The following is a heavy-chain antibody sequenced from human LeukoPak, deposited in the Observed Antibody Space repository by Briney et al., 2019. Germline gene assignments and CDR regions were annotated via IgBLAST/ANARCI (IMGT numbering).Heavy chain of an antibody. CDR3: ARGLLAGHYCYYYMDV. D-gene: IGHD3-10*01. V-gene: IGHV1-46*01. J-gene: IGHJ6*03. CDR1: GYTFTSYY. CDR2: INPSGGST. Sequence: GASVKVSCKASGYTFTSYYMHWVRQAPGQGLEWMGIINPSGGSTSYAQKFQGRVTMTRDTSTSTVYMELSSLRSEDTAVYYCARGLLAGHYCYYYMDVWGKGTTVTVSS.